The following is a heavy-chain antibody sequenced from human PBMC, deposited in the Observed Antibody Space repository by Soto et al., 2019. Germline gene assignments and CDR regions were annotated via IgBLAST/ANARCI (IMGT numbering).Heavy chain of an antibody. CDR2: IGKSGDT. Sequence: EVPLVESGGGLVQPGVSLRLSCAASGFTFSSYDMHWVRQATGKGLEWVSAIGKSGDTYYSDSVKGRFTISRENAKNSFYLQMDSLRAGDTAVYYCARGRYGSGSQHTHNWFDPWGQGTLVTVPS. V-gene: IGHV3-13*04. CDR3: ARGRYGSGSQHTHNWFDP. D-gene: IGHD3-10*01. CDR1: GFTFSSYD. J-gene: IGHJ5*02.